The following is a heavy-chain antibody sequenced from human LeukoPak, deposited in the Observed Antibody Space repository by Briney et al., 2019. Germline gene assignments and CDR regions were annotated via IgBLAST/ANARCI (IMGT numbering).Heavy chain of an antibody. CDR3: ARSYIVVAAGDWFDP. Sequence: ASVKVSCKASGYTFTGYYMHWVRQAPGQGLEWMGWINPNSGGTNYAQKFQGRVTMTRDTSISTAYMELSRLRSDDTAVYYCARSYIVVAAGDWFDPWGRGTLVTVSS. CDR1: GYTFTGYY. D-gene: IGHD2-2*01. CDR2: INPNSGGT. V-gene: IGHV1-2*02. J-gene: IGHJ5*02.